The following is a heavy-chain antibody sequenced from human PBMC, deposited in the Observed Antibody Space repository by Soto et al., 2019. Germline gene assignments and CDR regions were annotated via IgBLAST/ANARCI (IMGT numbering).Heavy chain of an antibody. CDR1: GFSLSTSGMC. CDR2: IDWDDDK. V-gene: IGHV2-70*11. Sequence: SGPTLVNPTQTLTLTCTFSGFSLSTSGMCVSWIRQPPGKALEWLARIDWDDDKYYSTSLKTRLTISKDTSKNQVVLTMTNMDPVDTATYYCARTPIAVAGNDAFDIWGQGTMVTASS. J-gene: IGHJ3*02. D-gene: IGHD6-19*01. CDR3: ARTPIAVAGNDAFDI.